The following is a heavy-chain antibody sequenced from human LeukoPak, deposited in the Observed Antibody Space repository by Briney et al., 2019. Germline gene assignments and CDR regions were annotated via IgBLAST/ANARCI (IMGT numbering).Heavy chain of an antibody. V-gene: IGHV3-64D*06. D-gene: IGHD6-19*01. CDR2: ITSSGGST. CDR1: GFTFSSFV. CDR3: VNQISGWVY. J-gene: IGHJ4*02. Sequence: GGSLRLSCSASGFTFSSFVMHWVRQAPGKGLEYVSRITSSGGSTYYADSVKGRFTISRDNSKNTLYLQMSSLRPEDTAMYYCVNQISGWVYWGQGTMVTDSS.